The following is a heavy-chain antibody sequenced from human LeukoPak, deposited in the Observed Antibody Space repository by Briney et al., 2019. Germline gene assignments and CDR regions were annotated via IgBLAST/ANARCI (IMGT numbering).Heavy chain of an antibody. J-gene: IGHJ4*02. Sequence: SQTLSLTCTVSGGSISSGSYYWSWIRQPPGKGLEWIGYIYYSGSTYYNPSLKSRVTISVDTSKNQFSLKLSSVTAADTAVYYCARGRAPGYSGYDYFDYWGQGTLVTVSS. V-gene: IGHV4-30-4*01. D-gene: IGHD5-12*01. CDR3: ARGRAPGYSGYDYFDY. CDR1: GGSISSGSYY. CDR2: IYYSGST.